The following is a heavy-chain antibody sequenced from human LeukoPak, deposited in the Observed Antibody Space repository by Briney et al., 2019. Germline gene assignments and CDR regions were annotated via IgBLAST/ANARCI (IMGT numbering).Heavy chain of an antibody. CDR3: ARVGYYESSGYYEY. J-gene: IGHJ4*02. CDR1: GYTLTDYY. V-gene: IGHV1-2*06. CDR2: INPDSGGT. D-gene: IGHD3-22*01. Sequence: ASVKVSCKASGYTLTDYYMHWVRQAPGQGLEWMGRINPDSGGTNYAQKFQGRVTMTRDTSISTVYMELSRLRSDDTAVYYCARVGYYESSGYYEYWGQGTLVTVSS.